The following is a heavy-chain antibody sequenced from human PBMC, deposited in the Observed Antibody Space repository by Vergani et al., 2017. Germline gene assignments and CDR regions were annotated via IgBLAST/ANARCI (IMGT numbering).Heavy chain of an antibody. V-gene: IGHV4-39*01. D-gene: IGHD6-19*01. Sequence: QLQLQESGPGLVKPSATLSLTCSVSGASIRSSNYYWGWIPQPPGKGLEWIASIYYSGSPYYNPSLKSRFTISVDTSKNQFSLKLSSVTAADTAVYFCARHSTVEWLVKLGWIDPWGQGILVTVSS. CDR3: ARHSTVEWLVKLGWIDP. CDR1: GASIRSSNYY. CDR2: IYYSGSP. J-gene: IGHJ5*02.